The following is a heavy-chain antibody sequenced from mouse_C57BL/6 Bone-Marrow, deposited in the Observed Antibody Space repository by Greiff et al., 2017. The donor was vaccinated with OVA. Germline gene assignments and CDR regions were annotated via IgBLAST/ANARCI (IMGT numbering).Heavy chain of an antibody. D-gene: IGHD2-2*01. CDR3: ARSERLRDYFDY. V-gene: IGHV1-76*01. CDR1: GYTFTDYY. Sequence: LVESGAELVRPGASVKLSCKASGYTFTDYYISWVKQRPGQGLEWIARIYPGSGNIYYNEKFKGKATLTAEKSSSTAYMQLSSLTSDDSAVYFCARSERLRDYFDYWGQGTTRTVSS. J-gene: IGHJ2*01. CDR2: IYPGSGNI.